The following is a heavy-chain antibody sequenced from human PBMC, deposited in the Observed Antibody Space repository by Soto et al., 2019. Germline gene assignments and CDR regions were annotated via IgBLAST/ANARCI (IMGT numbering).Heavy chain of an antibody. D-gene: IGHD6-6*01. J-gene: IGHJ3*01. CDR1: GFAFSTPP. CDR2: ISYSGGHT. Sequence: PGGSLRLSCGASGFAFSTPPMSGGHQAPERGLDWVSGISYSGGHTYSPVSVEGRFTITRDNSKSTLYLQMNIVRAEDTALNYCARPASGSSRSFDFWGQGTMVTVSS. V-gene: IGHV3-23*01. CDR3: ARPASGSSRSFDF.